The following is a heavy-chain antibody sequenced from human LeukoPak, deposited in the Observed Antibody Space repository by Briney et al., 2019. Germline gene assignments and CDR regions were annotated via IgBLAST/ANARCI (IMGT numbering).Heavy chain of an antibody. V-gene: IGHV4-59*08. CDR3: ARLAHYNPYYMDV. CDR2: IYYSGST. CDR1: GRSISSYY. J-gene: IGHJ6*03. Sequence: PSETLSLTCTVSGRSISSYYWSWTRQPPGKGLEWIGYIYYSGSTNYNPSLKSRVTISVDTSKNQFSLKLSSVTAADTAVYYCARLAHYNPYYMDVWGKGTTVTVSS. D-gene: IGHD5-24*01.